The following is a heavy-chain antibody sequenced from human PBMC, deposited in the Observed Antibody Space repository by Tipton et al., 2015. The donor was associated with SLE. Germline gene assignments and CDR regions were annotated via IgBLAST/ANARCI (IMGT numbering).Heavy chain of an antibody. CDR3: ATSLNYFDSSGPEG. J-gene: IGHJ3*01. V-gene: IGHV4-34*01. CDR1: GGSLSGYF. Sequence: TLSLTCTVYGGSLSGYFWTWIRQPPGKGLEWIGEINHSGTTNYNPSLKSRVTISVDTSRNHFSLNLNSVTAADTAVYYCATSLNYFDSSGPEGWGQGTMVTVSS. CDR2: INHSGTT. D-gene: IGHD3-22*01.